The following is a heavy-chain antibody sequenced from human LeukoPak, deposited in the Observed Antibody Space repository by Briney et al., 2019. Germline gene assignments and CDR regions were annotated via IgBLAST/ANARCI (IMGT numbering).Heavy chain of an antibody. CDR3: AKSFRSTSLDY. V-gene: IGHV3-21*01. D-gene: IGHD2-2*01. CDR1: GFTFSSYS. J-gene: IGHJ4*02. Sequence: GGSLRLSCAASGFTFSSYSMNWVRQAPGKGLEWVSSISSSSSFIYYADSVKGRFTISRDNAKNSLYLQMNSLRAEDTAVYYCAKSFRSTSLDYWGQGTLVTVSS. CDR2: ISSSSSFI.